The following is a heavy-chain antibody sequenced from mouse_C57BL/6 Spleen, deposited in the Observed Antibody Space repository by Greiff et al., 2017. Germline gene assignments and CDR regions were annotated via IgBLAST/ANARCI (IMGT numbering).Heavy chain of an antibody. Sequence: LQQSGGGLVQPGGSMKLSCVASGFTFSNYWMNWVRQSPEKGLEWVAQIRLKSDNYATHYAESVKGRFTISSDDSKSLVSLQTNNLTADDTGIYYCTGGITGARFAYWGQGTLVTVSA. CDR2: IRLKSDNYAT. CDR3: TGGITGARFAY. CDR1: GFTFSNYW. V-gene: IGHV6-3*01. D-gene: IGHD1-1*01. J-gene: IGHJ3*01.